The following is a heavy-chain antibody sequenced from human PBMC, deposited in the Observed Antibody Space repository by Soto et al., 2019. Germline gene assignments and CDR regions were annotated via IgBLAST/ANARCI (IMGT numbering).Heavy chain of an antibody. J-gene: IGHJ4*02. CDR1: GCSISSYY. V-gene: IGHV4-59*01. D-gene: IGHD4-17*01. CDR3: ARSDYRDGDS. Sequence: QVQLQESGPGLVKPSETLSLTCTVSGCSISSYYWSWIRQPPGKGLEWIGYIDYSGSTNYNPSLKSRVTISVDTSKNQFALKLSSVTAADTAVYYCARSDYRDGDSWGQGTMVPVSS. CDR2: IDYSGST.